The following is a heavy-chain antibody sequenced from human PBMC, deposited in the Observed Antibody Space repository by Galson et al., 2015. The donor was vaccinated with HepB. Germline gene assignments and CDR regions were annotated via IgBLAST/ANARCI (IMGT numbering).Heavy chain of an antibody. CDR3: ARVDSSGWHGDY. CDR2: IYSGGST. V-gene: IGHV3-66*02. D-gene: IGHD6-19*01. Sequence: SLRLSCAASGFTVSSNYMSWVRQAPGKGLEWVSVIYSGGSTYYADSVKGRFTISRDNSKNTLYLQMNSLRAEDTAVYYCARVDSSGWHGDYWGQGTLVTVSS. J-gene: IGHJ4*02. CDR1: GFTVSSNY.